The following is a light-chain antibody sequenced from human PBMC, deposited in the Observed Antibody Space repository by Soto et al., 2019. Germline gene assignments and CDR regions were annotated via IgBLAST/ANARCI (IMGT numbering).Light chain of an antibody. CDR1: QSVRSY. J-gene: IGKJ4*01. CDR2: DAT. CDR3: QQRSTWPRT. Sequence: EILLTQSPATLSLSPGERATLSCMASQSVRSYLAWYQQKPGQAPRLLICDATDRATGIPARFSGSGSETDCTLTISSLETEDAAVYYCQQRSTWPRTFGGGTKVDIK. V-gene: IGKV3-11*01.